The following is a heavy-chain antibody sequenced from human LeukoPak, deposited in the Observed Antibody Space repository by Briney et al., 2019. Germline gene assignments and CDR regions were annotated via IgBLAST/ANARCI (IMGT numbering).Heavy chain of an antibody. CDR1: GGSISSGDYY. Sequence: PSQTLSLTCTVSGGSISSGDYYWSWIRQPPGKGLEWIGYIYYSGSTYYIPSLKSRVTISVDTSKNQFSLKLSSVTAADTAVYYCARDWRPQKHLDAGMDVWGQGTTVTVSS. V-gene: IGHV4-31*03. J-gene: IGHJ6*02. CDR2: IYYSGST. CDR3: ARDWRPQKHLDAGMDV. D-gene: IGHD3-9*01.